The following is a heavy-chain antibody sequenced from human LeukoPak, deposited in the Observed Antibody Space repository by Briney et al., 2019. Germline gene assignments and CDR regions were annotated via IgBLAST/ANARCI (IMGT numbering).Heavy chain of an antibody. CDR1: GFTFSSYS. J-gene: IGHJ4*02. CDR2: ISSSSGTV. CDR3: ARPTAAGTEFDY. V-gene: IGHV3-48*02. Sequence: GGSLRLSCAASGFTFSSYSMNWVRQAPGKGLEWVSYISSSSGTVYYADSVKGRFTISRDNAKNSLYLQVNSLRDEDTAVYYCARPTAAGTEFDYWGQGTLVTVSS. D-gene: IGHD6-13*01.